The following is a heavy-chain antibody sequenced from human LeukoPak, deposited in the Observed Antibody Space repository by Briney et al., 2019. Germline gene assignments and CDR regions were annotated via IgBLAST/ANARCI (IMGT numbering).Heavy chain of an antibody. V-gene: IGHV4-4*09. CDR3: ARLVVVVPAAIGGWFDP. J-gene: IGHJ5*02. CDR1: GGSISSYY. D-gene: IGHD2-2*02. Sequence: SETLSLTCTVSGGSISSYYWSWIRQPPGKGLVWIGYIYTSGSTNYNPSLKSRVTISVDTSKNQFSLKLSSVTAADTAVYYCARLVVVVPAAIGGWFDPWGQGTLVTVSS. CDR2: IYTSGST.